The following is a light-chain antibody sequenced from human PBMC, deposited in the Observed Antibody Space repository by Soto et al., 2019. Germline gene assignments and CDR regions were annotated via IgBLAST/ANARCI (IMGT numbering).Light chain of an antibody. CDR2: DVS. J-gene: IGLJ2*01. Sequence: QSVRTQPASVSGSPGQSITISCTRTSSDVGGYNYVSWYQQHPGKAPKLMIYDVSNRPSGVSNRFSGSKSGNTASLTISGLQAEDEADYYCSSYTSSSTVVFGGGTKLTVL. CDR1: SSDVGGYNY. CDR3: SSYTSSSTVV. V-gene: IGLV2-14*01.